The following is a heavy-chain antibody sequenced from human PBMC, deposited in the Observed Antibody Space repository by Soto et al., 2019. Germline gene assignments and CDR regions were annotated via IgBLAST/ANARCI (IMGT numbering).Heavy chain of an antibody. CDR2: INPNGGST. J-gene: IGHJ4*02. CDR3: ARDGVQLWPRYYFDY. CDR1: GYSFSNYS. Sequence: VQLVQSGAEVKKPGASVQVSCKTSGYSFSNYSMHWVRQVPGQGLEWMGKINPNGGSTSLAQKFKDAVTLTRDTSTNTVYMELSSLTSEDAAGYYCARDGVQLWPRYYFDYWGQGTRVTVSS. V-gene: IGHV1-46*01. D-gene: IGHD1-1*01.